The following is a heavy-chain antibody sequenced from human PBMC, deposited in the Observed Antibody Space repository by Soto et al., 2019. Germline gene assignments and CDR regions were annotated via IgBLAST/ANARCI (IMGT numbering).Heavy chain of an antibody. V-gene: IGHV1-69*13. D-gene: IGHD1-7*01. Sequence: VKVSCKAYGGTFSSYAISWVRQAPGQGLAWMGGIIPIFGTANYAQKFQGRVTITADESTSTAYMELSSLRAEDTAVYSCARSRYNWNYALDYWGQGTLVTVSS. CDR3: ARSRYNWNYALDY. J-gene: IGHJ4*02. CDR1: GGTFSSYA. CDR2: IIPIFGTA.